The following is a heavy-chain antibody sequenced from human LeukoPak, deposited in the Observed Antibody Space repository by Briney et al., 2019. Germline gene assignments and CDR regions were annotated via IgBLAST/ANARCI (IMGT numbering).Heavy chain of an antibody. Sequence: AGSLRLSCAASGFTFSSYAMSWVRQAPGKGLEWVSAISGSGGSTYYADSVEGRFTISRDNSKNTLYLQMNSLRAEDTAVYYCAKDVDSGSYYFDYWGQGTLVTVSS. CDR3: AKDVDSGSYYFDY. J-gene: IGHJ4*02. CDR1: GFTFSSYA. CDR2: ISGSGGST. V-gene: IGHV3-23*01. D-gene: IGHD1-26*01.